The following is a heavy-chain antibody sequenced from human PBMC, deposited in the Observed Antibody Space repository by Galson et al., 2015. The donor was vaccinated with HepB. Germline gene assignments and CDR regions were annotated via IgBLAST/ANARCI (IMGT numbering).Heavy chain of an antibody. D-gene: IGHD6-13*01. CDR1: GGSISSSNW. Sequence: ETLSLTCAVSGGSISSSNWWSWVRQPPGKGLEWIGEIYHSGSTNYNPSLKSRVTISVDKSKNQFSLKLSSVTAADTAVYYCARVWNIAAAGYYYYYMDVWGKGTTVTVSS. V-gene: IGHV4-4*02. CDR2: IYHSGST. CDR3: ARVWNIAAAGYYYYYMDV. J-gene: IGHJ6*03.